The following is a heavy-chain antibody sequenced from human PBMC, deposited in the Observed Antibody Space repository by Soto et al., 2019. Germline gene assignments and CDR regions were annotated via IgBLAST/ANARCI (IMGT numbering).Heavy chain of an antibody. CDR3: ARNYGDYVGAFDI. CDR2: IYYSGST. CDR1: GGSVSSGSYH. J-gene: IGHJ3*02. D-gene: IGHD4-17*01. Sequence: VYLQESGPGLVKPSETLSLTCTVSGGSVSSGSYHWSWIRQPPGKGLEWVGDIYYSGSTNYNPSRKSRVTISVDTSENQFFLKLSSVTAADTAVYYCARNYGDYVGAFDIWGQGPMVTVSS. V-gene: IGHV4-61*01.